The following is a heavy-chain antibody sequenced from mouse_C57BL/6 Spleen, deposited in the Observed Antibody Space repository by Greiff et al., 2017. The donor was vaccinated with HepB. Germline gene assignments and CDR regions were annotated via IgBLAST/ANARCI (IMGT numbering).Heavy chain of an antibody. CDR2: IDPSDSYT. CDR3: ARGLRGAWFAY. CDR1: GYTFTSYW. D-gene: IGHD2-2*01. J-gene: IGHJ3*01. V-gene: IGHV1-69*01. Sequence: QVQLQQPGAELVMPGASVKLSCKASGYTFTSYWMHWVKQRPGQGLEWIGEIDPSDSYTNYNQKFKGKSTLTVDKSSSTAYMQLSSLTSEDSAVYYGARGLRGAWFAYWGQGTLVTVSA.